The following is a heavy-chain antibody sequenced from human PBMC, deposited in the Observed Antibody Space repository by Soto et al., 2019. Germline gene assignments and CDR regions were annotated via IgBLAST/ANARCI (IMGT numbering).Heavy chain of an antibody. CDR1: GFTFSNYN. Sequence: EVQLVESGGGLVKPGGSLRLSCAVSGFTFSNYNMNWVRQAPGKGLEWVSSIGRSGGYIYYADSVKGRFTISRDNGKNSLFLQMNSLRAEDTAVYYCARWDHGGTSHWYLDLWGRGTLVTVSS. CDR3: ARWDHGGTSHWYLDL. D-gene: IGHD4-17*01. CDR2: IGRSGGYI. V-gene: IGHV3-21*01. J-gene: IGHJ2*01.